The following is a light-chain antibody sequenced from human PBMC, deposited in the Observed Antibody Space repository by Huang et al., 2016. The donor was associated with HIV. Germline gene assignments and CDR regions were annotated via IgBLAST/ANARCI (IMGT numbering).Light chain of an antibody. CDR1: QRLGTN. Sequence: EIVMTQSPATLSLSPGERATLSCRASQRLGTNLAWYQQNPGQAPRLLIYGGSTRASGIPDRFSGSGSGTEFTLTIYSLQAEDFAVYYCQQYQVWPPATCGQGTRVEIK. J-gene: IGKJ1*01. CDR3: QQYQVWPPAT. V-gene: IGKV3-15*01. CDR2: GGS.